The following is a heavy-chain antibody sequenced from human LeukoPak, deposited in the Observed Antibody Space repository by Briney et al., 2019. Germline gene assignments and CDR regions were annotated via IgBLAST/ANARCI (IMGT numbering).Heavy chain of an antibody. V-gene: IGHV1-8*01. Sequence: ASVKVSCKASGYTFTSYDINWVRQATGQGLEWMGWMNPHTGDTGYAQNFQGRVTMTRDTSISTAYMELSGLRSEDTAVYYCARTPRNGYIEGYWGQGTLVTVSS. CDR1: GYTFTSYD. CDR2: MNPHTGDT. J-gene: IGHJ4*02. D-gene: IGHD5-24*01. CDR3: ARTPRNGYIEGY.